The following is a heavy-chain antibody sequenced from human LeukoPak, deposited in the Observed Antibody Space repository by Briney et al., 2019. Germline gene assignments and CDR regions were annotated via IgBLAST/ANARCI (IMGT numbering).Heavy chain of an antibody. CDR2: IRYDGSNK. Sequence: GGSLRLSCAASGFTFSSYGMHWVRQAPGKGLEWVAFIRYDGSNKYYADSVKGRFTISRDNSKNTLYLQMNSLRAEDTAVYYCARDNYGSGRKFDYWGQGTLVTVSS. CDR3: ARDNYGSGRKFDY. J-gene: IGHJ4*02. D-gene: IGHD3-10*01. V-gene: IGHV3-30*02. CDR1: GFTFSSYG.